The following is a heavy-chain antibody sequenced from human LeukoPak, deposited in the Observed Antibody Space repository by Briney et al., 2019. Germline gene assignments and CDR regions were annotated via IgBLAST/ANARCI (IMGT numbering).Heavy chain of an antibody. CDR2: ISAYNGNT. V-gene: IGHV1-18*01. CDR1: GYTFTSYG. J-gene: IGHJ4*02. D-gene: IGHD6-13*01. CDR3: ARDGTGYSSSWYGY. Sequence: GASVKVSCKASGYTFTSYGISWVRQAPGQGLEWMGWISAYNGNTNYAQKLQGRVTMTSDTSTSTAYMELRSLRSDDTAVYYCARDGTGYSSSWYGYWGQGTLVTVSS.